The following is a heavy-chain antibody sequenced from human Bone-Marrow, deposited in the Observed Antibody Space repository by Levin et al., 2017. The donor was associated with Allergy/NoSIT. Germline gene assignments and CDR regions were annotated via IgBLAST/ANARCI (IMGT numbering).Heavy chain of an antibody. V-gene: IGHV1-2*06. D-gene: IGHD3-10*01. CDR2: IDPRTGDT. J-gene: IGHJ4*02. Sequence: GGSLRLSCKTSGSMFTGYFLHWVRQAPGQGLEWMGRIDPRTGDTYYAENLQGRVTMTRDTSSSTAYMELSGLTSADTAFYYWKVRGRTGFHFWGQGTLVTVSA. CDR1: GSMFTGYF. CDR3: KVRGRTGFHF.